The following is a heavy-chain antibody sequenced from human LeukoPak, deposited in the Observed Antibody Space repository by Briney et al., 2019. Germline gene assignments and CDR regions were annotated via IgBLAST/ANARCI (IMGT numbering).Heavy chain of an antibody. D-gene: IGHD3-3*01. CDR2: IYYSGST. Sequence: ETSETLSLTCTVSGGSISGYYWSWNRQPPGKGLEYIGYIYYSGSTNYNPSLKSRVTISVDTSKNQFSLKLSSVTAADTAVYYCARLDTIFGVAKGFDYWGQGTLVTVSS. CDR3: ARLDTIFGVAKGFDY. CDR1: GGSISGYY. J-gene: IGHJ4*02. V-gene: IGHV4-59*01.